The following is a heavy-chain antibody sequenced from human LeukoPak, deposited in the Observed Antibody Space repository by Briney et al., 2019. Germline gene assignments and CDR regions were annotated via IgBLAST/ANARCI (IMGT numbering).Heavy chain of an antibody. CDR1: GYSISSGYY. CDR2: IYHSGST. D-gene: IGHD2-2*01. Sequence: SETLSLTCTVSGYSISSGYYWGWIRQPPGKGLEWIGSIYHSGSTYYNPSLKSRVTISVDTSKNQFSLKLSSVTVADTAVYYCARVFGYCSSTSCPRFFDYWGQGTLVTVSS. V-gene: IGHV4-38-2*02. J-gene: IGHJ4*02. CDR3: ARVFGYCSSTSCPRFFDY.